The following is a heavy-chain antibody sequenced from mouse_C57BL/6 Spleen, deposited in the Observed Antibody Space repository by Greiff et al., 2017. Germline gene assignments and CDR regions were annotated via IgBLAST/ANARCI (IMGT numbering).Heavy chain of an antibody. CDR3: ARYDGYWYFDV. V-gene: IGHV1-82*01. J-gene: IGHJ1*03. CDR1: GYAFSSSW. CDR2: IYPGDGDT. D-gene: IGHD2-3*01. Sequence: QVQLKESGPELVKPGASVKISCKASGYAFSSSWMNWVKQRPGKGLEWIGRIYPGDGDTNYNGKFKGKATLTADKSSSTAYMQRSSLTSEDSAVYFCARYDGYWYFDVWGTGTTVTVSS.